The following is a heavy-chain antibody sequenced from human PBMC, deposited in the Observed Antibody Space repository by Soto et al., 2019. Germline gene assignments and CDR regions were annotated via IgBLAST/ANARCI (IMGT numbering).Heavy chain of an antibody. J-gene: IGHJ6*02. D-gene: IGHD6-19*01. CDR1: GGSISSYY. V-gene: IGHV4-59*01. CDR2: IYYSGST. Sequence: SETLSLTCTVSGGSISSYYWSWIRQPPGKGLEWIGYIYYSGSTNYNPSLKSRVTISVDTSKNQFSLKLSSVTAADTAVYYCARDGYSSGDYYYGMDVWGQGTTVIVSS. CDR3: ARDGYSSGDYYYGMDV.